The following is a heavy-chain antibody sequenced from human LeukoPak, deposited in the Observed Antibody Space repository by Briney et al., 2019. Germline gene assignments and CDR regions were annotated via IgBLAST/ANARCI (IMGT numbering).Heavy chain of an antibody. Sequence: SETLSLTCAVYGGSFSGYYWSWIRQPPGKGLEWIGEINHSRSTNYNPSLKSRVTISVDTSKNQFSLKLSSVTAADTAVYYCARGLDYGDYHFDYWGQGTLVTVSS. CDR2: INHSRST. J-gene: IGHJ4*02. D-gene: IGHD4-17*01. CDR1: GGSFSGYY. V-gene: IGHV4-34*01. CDR3: ARGLDYGDYHFDY.